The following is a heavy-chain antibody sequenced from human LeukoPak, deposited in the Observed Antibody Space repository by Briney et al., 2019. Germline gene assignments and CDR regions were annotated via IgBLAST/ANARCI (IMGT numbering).Heavy chain of an antibody. V-gene: IGHV3-11*04. CDR1: GFTFSDYY. CDR2: ISSGGSTK. D-gene: IGHD3-3*01. Sequence: GGSLRLSCAASGFTFSDYYMGWIRQAPGKGREGVSNISSGGSTKYYADSVRGRFTMSRDNAKNSLYLQMNSLRAEDTAVYYCARRDENEFWSGYYGGNYYYYYMDVWGKGTTVTVSS. J-gene: IGHJ6*03. CDR3: ARRDENEFWSGYYGGNYYYYYMDV.